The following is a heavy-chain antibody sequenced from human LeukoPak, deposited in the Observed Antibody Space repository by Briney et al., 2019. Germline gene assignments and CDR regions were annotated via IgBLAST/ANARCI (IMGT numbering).Heavy chain of an antibody. V-gene: IGHV1-46*01. Sequence: ASVKVSCKASGYTFTSYYMHWVRQAPGQGLEWMGVSNRSGVGTNYAQKFQGRVTMTRDTSTTTVYMELSSLRSEDTAVYYCAREESGGYFDYWGQGTLVTVSS. CDR2: SNRSGVGT. CDR1: GYTFTSYY. CDR3: AREESGGYFDY. D-gene: IGHD2-8*02. J-gene: IGHJ4*02.